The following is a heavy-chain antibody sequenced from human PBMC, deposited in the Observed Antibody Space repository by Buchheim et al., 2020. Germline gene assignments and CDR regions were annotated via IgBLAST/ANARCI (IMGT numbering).Heavy chain of an antibody. Sequence: QVQLQESGPGLVKTSGTLSLTCAVSGGSISSINWWSWVRQPPGKGLEWIGEIYHSGSTHYNPSLKSRLTIPVAKSKNQFSLKLSSVTAADTAVYYCARNSGSYYFGAFDIWGQGT. D-gene: IGHD1-26*01. CDR3: ARNSGSYYFGAFDI. J-gene: IGHJ3*02. CDR2: IYHSGST. V-gene: IGHV4-4*02. CDR1: GGSISSINW.